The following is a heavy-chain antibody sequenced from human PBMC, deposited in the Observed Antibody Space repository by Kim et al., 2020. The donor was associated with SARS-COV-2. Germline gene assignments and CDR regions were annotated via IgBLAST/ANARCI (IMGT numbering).Heavy chain of an antibody. J-gene: IGHJ4*02. V-gene: IGHV5-51*01. D-gene: IGHD1-1*01. Sequence: TRYRPSFQGQVTISADKSISTAYLQWSSLKASDTAMYCCARRYSGGYFDYWGQGTLVTVSS. CDR2: T. CDR3: ARRYSGGYFDY.